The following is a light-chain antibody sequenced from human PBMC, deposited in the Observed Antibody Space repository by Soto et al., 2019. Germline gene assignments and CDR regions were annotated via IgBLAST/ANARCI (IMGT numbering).Light chain of an antibody. CDR2: DAS. J-gene: IGKJ4*02. Sequence: DIQMTQSPSSVSASLGDRVTITCRASQDITYWLAWYQQTPGKVPKVLIYDASSLQGGVPSRFRGSVSGTDFTLAISSVQPEDASNYQCQRAPSLPITFGGGNKVENK. CDR1: QDITYW. V-gene: IGKV1D-12*01. CDR3: QRAPSLPIT.